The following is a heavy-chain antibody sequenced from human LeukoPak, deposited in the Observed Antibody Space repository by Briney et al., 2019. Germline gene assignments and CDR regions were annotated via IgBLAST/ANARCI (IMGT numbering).Heavy chain of an antibody. CDR3: ARIRWTAEATRRYYMDV. Sequence: SGPTLVKARQTLTLTCTFSGFSLSTAGMCVGWIRQPPGKALEWLARIDWDDDKFYSTSLKPRLTISKATSKNQVALTMTNVDPVDTATYFCARIRWTAEATRRYYMDVWGKGTTVTVSS. V-gene: IGHV2-70*17. CDR1: GFSLSTAGMC. D-gene: IGHD6-25*01. J-gene: IGHJ6*03. CDR2: IDWDDDK.